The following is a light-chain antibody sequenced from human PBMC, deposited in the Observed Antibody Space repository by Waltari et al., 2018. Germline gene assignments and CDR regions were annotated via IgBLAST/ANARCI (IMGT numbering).Light chain of an antibody. CDR1: SSNIGINP. Sequence: QSVLTQPPSASGTPGQRVTISCSGGSSNIGINPVTWFQQLPGSAPNLLIYKNNLRPSVVPDGFSGSKSGTSASLVIIGLQSEDEADYFCAVWDDNLNGQLFGGGTKLTVL. J-gene: IGLJ3*02. CDR2: KNN. CDR3: AVWDDNLNGQL. V-gene: IGLV1-44*01.